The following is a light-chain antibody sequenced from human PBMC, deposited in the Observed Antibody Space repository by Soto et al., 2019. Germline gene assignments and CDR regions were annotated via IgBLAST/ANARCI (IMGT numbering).Light chain of an antibody. V-gene: IGLV4-69*01. CDR1: SGHSSYA. J-gene: IGLJ2*01. CDR3: QTWGTGGVV. CDR2: LNSDGSH. Sequence: QSVLTQSPSASASLGASVKLTCTRSSGHSSYAIAWHQQQPEKGPRYLMKLNSDGSHSKGDGIPDRFSGSSSGAERYLTISSLQSEDDADYYCQTWGTGGVVFGGGTKVTVL.